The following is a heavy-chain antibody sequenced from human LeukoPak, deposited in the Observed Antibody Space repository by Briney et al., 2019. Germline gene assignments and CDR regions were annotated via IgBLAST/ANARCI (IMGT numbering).Heavy chain of an antibody. CDR3: TTGQAMGVYYYDSSGSDY. Sequence: GGSLRLSCAASGFTFSYAWMSWVRQAPGKGLECVGRIKSKTDGGTADYAAPVKGRFTISRDDSKNTLYLQMNSLKTEDTAVYYCTTGQAMGVYYYDSSGSDYWGQGTLVTVSS. CDR2: IKSKTDGGTA. CDR1: GFTFSYAW. D-gene: IGHD3-22*01. J-gene: IGHJ4*02. V-gene: IGHV3-15*01.